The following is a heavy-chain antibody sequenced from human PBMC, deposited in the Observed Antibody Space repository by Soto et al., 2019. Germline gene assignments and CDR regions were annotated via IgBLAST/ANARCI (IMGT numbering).Heavy chain of an antibody. CDR3: ARDSRPEDIVVVPAAMNPFDY. CDR1: GFTFSSYS. V-gene: IGHV3-48*01. Sequence: GGSLRLSCAASGFTFSSYSMNWVRQAPGKGLEWVSYISSSSSTIYYADSVKGRFTISRDNAKNSLYLQMNSLRAEDTAVYYCARDSRPEDIVVVPAAMNPFDYWGQGT. CDR2: ISSSSSTI. J-gene: IGHJ4*02. D-gene: IGHD2-2*01.